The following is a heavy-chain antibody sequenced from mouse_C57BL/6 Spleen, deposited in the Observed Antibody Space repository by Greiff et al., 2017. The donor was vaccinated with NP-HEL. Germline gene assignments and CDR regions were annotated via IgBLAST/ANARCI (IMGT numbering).Heavy chain of an antibody. V-gene: IGHV2-9-1*01. J-gene: IGHJ2*01. CDR1: GFSLTSYA. CDR3: ARGPITTVVALDY. D-gene: IGHD1-1*01. CDR2: IWTGGGT. Sequence: VKVVESGPGLVAPSQSLSITCTVSGFSLTSYAISWVRQPPGKGLEWLGVIWTGGGTNYNSALKSRLSISKDNSKSQVFLKMNSLQTDDTARYYCARGPITTVVALDYWGQGTTLTVSS.